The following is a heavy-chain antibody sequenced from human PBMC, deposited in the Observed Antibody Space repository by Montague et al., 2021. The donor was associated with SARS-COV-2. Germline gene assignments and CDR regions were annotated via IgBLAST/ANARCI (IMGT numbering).Heavy chain of an antibody. V-gene: IGHV3-30-3*01. Sequence: FLRLSCAASGFTFSSYAMHGVRQAPGKGLEWVAVISYDGSNKYYADSVKGRFTISRDNSKNTLYLQMNSLRAEDTAVYYCARAAQKQYVLLWFGELLHDAFDIWGQGTMVTVSS. CDR1: GFTFSSYA. J-gene: IGHJ3*02. D-gene: IGHD3-10*01. CDR3: ARAAQKQYVLLWFGELLHDAFDI. CDR2: ISYDGSNK.